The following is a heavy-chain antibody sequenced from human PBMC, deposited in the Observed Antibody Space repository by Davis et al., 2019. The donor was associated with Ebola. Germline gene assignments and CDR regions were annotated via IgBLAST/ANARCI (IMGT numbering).Heavy chain of an antibody. CDR2: IWYDGSNK. J-gene: IGHJ3*02. CDR3: ARAEDDYGEYPDALDI. CDR1: GFTFSSYG. Sequence: GESLKISCAASGFTFSSYGMHWVRQAPGKGLEWVAVIWYDGSNKYYADSVKGRFTISRDNSKNTLYLQMNSLRAEDTAVYYCARAEDDYGEYPDALDIWGQGTVVTVSS. V-gene: IGHV3-33*01. D-gene: IGHD4-17*01.